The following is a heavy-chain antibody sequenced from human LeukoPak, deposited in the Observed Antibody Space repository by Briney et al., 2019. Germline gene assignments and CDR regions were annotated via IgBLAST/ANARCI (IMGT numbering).Heavy chain of an antibody. V-gene: IGHV3-21*01. Sequence: GGSLRLSCVASEFVFSNHAMIWVRQAPGKGLEWISSITSDSSNIFYANSVRGRFTISRDSANNALHLQMNSLRAEDTAVYYCARVFWETVNTGYYSDFWGPGTLVTVSS. CDR2: ITSDSSNI. CDR1: EFVFSNHA. CDR3: ARVFWETVNTGYYSDF. J-gene: IGHJ4*02. D-gene: IGHD3-22*01.